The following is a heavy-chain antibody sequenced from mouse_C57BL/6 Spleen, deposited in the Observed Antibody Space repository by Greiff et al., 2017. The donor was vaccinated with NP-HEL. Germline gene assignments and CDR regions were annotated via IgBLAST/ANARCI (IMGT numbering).Heavy chain of an antibody. CDR3: AREDMRLPTFDY. Sequence: VQLQQSGAELVKPGASVKMSCKASGYTFTSYWITWVKQRPGQGLEWIGDIYPGSGSTNYNEKFKSKATLTVDTSSSTAYMQLSSLTSEDSAVYYCAREDMRLPTFDYWGLGTTLTVSS. D-gene: IGHD2-4*01. V-gene: IGHV1-55*01. CDR2: IYPGSGST. J-gene: IGHJ2*01. CDR1: GYTFTSYW.